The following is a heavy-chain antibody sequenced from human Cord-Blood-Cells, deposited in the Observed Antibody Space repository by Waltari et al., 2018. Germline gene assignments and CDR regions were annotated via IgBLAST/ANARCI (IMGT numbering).Heavy chain of an antibody. CDR1: GGSFSGYY. V-gene: IGHV4-34*01. J-gene: IGHJ4*02. Sequence: VYGGSFSGYYWSWIRQPPGKGLEWIGEINHSGSTNYNPSLKSRVTISVDTSKNQFSLKLSSVTAADTAVYYCARGRDYGKDYWGQGTLVTVSS. D-gene: IGHD4-17*01. CDR2: INHSGST. CDR3: ARGRDYGKDY.